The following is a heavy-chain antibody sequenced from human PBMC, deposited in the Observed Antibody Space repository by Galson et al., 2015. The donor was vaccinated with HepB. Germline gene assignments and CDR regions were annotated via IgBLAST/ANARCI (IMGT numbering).Heavy chain of an antibody. J-gene: IGHJ4*02. CDR1: GFTFSSFE. Sequence: SLRLSCAASGFTFSSFEMNWVRQAPGKGLEWVSYISGSDNMIFYADSVKGRFTISRDNAKNSLYLRMNSLRAEDTAVHYCARAARFESSGYYYFEQWGQGTLVTVSS. CDR3: ARAARFESSGYYYFEQ. V-gene: IGHV3-48*03. CDR2: ISGSDNMI. D-gene: IGHD3-22*01.